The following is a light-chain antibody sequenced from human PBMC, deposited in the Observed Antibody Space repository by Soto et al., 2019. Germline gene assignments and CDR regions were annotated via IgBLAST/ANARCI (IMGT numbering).Light chain of an antibody. V-gene: IGKV3-15*01. CDR2: VAS. CDR3: QQYINWPRT. J-gene: IGKJ2*01. CDR1: QSVSSN. Sequence: EIVMTQSPATLSLSPGETATLSCRASQSVSSNLAWYQQKPGQAPRLLIYVASTRATGIPARFTGSGSGTEFTLTISSLQSEDVAVYYCQQYINWPRTFGQGTKLEIK.